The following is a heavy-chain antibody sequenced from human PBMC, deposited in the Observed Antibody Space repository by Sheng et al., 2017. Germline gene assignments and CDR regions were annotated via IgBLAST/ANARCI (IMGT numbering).Heavy chain of an antibody. CDR2: IYHSGST. Sequence: QVQLQESGPGLVKPSETLSLTCAVSGYSISSGYYWGWIRQPPGKGLEWIGSIYHSGSTYYNPSLKSRVTISVDTSKNQFSLKLSSVTAADTAVYYCARELGRGSGNWGQGTLVTVSS. V-gene: IGHV4-38-2*02. D-gene: IGHD3-10*01. J-gene: IGHJ4*02. CDR1: GYSISSGYY. CDR3: ARELGRGSGN.